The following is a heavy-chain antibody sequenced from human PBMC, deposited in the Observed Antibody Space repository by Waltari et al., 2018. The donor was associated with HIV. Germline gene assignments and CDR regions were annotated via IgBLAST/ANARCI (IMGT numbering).Heavy chain of an antibody. Sequence: QVQLQQWGAGLLKPSETLSLTCAVYGGSFSGYYWSWIRQPPGKGLEWIGEINHSGSTNNQPSRKSRVTISVDTSKNQFSLKLSSVTAADTAVYYCTRREPTTVTPPWNWGQGTLVTVSS. CDR1: GGSFSGYY. CDR3: TRREPTTVTPPWN. CDR2: INHSGST. V-gene: IGHV4-34*01. D-gene: IGHD4-17*01. J-gene: IGHJ4*02.